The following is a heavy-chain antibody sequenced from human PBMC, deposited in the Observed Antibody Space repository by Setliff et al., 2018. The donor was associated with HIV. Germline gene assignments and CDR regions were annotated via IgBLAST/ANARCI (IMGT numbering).Heavy chain of an antibody. D-gene: IGHD2-2*01. Sequence: KPSETLSLTCTVSGGSISSGYYYWGWIRQPPGKGLEWSGTIYYSGSTYYNPSLKSRVTISVDTSKNQFSLKLSSVTAADTAVYYWARTKDCGNTSCPGNHNYYYMDVWGKGTTVTVSS. CDR3: ARTKDCGNTSCPGNHNYYYMDV. CDR1: GGSISSGYYY. J-gene: IGHJ6*03. V-gene: IGHV4-39*01. CDR2: IYYSGST.